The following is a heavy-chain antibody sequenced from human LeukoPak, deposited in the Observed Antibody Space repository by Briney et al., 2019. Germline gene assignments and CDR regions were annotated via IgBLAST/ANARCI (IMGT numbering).Heavy chain of an antibody. Sequence: PGGSLRLSCAASGFTFGSSAMSWVRQAPGKGLVWVSRVLSDGSRISYADSVKGRFTISRDNAKNTLYLQMDSLRAEDTAVYYCARVAVGGTRAFDIWGQGTTVTVSS. CDR1: GFTFGSSA. CDR3: ARVAVGGTRAFDI. J-gene: IGHJ3*02. CDR2: VLSDGSRI. D-gene: IGHD6-19*01. V-gene: IGHV3-74*01.